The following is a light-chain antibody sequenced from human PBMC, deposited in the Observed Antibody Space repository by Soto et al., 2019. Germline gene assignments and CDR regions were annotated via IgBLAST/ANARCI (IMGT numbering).Light chain of an antibody. CDR2: GAS. J-gene: IGKJ5*01. Sequence: EVVLTQSPATLSLAPGERATLSCLASQSVSSSYLAWYQQKPGLAPRLLIYGASSRATGIPDRFSGSGSGTDFILTISRLEPEDFAVYYCQQYGDSPITFGQGTRLEI. CDR1: QSVSSSY. CDR3: QQYGDSPIT. V-gene: IGKV3D-20*01.